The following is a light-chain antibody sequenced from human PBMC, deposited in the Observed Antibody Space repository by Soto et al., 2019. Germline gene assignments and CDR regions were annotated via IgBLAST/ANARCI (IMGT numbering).Light chain of an antibody. CDR3: QQVHSFPRT. CDR1: QEISMW. CDR2: SAS. V-gene: IGKV1D-12*01. J-gene: IGKJ5*01. Sequence: IQMTQSPSFLSASVGDTVTITCRASQEISMWLAWYQQKPGKAPKLLIYSASSLLRWVPSRFTGGGSGTTFTLTISGLQPEDFASYYCQQVHSFPRTFGQGTRLEIK.